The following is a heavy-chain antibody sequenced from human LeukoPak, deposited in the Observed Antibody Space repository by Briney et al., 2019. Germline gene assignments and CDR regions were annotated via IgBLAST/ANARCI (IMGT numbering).Heavy chain of an antibody. D-gene: IGHD1-26*01. J-gene: IGHJ4*02. CDR2: ISSSSSYI. Sequence: GGSLRLSCAASGFTFSSYGMHWVRHAPGKGLEWVSSISSSSSYIYYADSVKGRFTISRDNAKNSLYLQMNSLRAEDTAVYYCARASGSYFIDYWGQGTLVTVSS. CDR3: ARASGSYFIDY. CDR1: GFTFSSYG. V-gene: IGHV3-21*01.